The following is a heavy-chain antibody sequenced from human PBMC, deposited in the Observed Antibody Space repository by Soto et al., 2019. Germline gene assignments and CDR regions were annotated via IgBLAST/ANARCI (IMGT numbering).Heavy chain of an antibody. J-gene: IGHJ5*02. CDR1: GVPIDMGDDY. D-gene: IGHD2-2*01. CDR2: ISDSGST. CDR3: AKYQPPLFDP. V-gene: IGHV4-30-4*08. Sequence: SLTFPVSGVPIDMGDDYWTWIRQSPGKGLEWIGYISDSGSTFYNPSLRSRLTIALDTSKNHFSLKLNSVTAADTAVYYCAKYQPPLFDPWGQG.